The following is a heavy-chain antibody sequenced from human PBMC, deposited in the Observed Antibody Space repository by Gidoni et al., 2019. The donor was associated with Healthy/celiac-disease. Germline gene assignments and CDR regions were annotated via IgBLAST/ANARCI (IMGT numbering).Heavy chain of an antibody. V-gene: IGHV3-30-3*01. D-gene: IGHD6-6*01. CDR2: ISYDGSNK. J-gene: IGHJ4*02. CDR1: GFPFSSYA. CDR3: ARDRARIAAYYFDY. Sequence: QVQLVESGGGVVQPGRSLRLSCAASGFPFSSYAMPWVRQAPGKGLEWVAVISYDGSNKYYADSVKGRFTISRDNSKNTLYLQMNSLRAEDTAVYYCARDRARIAAYYFDYWGQGTLVTVSS.